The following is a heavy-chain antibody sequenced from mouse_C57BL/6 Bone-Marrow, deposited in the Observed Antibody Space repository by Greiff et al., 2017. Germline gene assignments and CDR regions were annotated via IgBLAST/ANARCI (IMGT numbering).Heavy chain of an antibody. Sequence: EVKLQESGTVLARPGASVKMSCKTSGYTFTSYWMHWVKQRPGQGLEWIGAIYPGNSDTSYNQKFKGKAKLTAVTSASTAYMELSNLTNEDSAVYYCALISTVVKGDFDYWGQGTTLTVSS. CDR2: IYPGNSDT. V-gene: IGHV1-5*01. D-gene: IGHD1-1*01. CDR1: GYTFTSYW. J-gene: IGHJ2*01. CDR3: ALISTVVKGDFDY.